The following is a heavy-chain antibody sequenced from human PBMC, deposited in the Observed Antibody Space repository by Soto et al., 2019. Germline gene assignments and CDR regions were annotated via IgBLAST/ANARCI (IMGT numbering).Heavy chain of an antibody. CDR2: INAGNGNT. CDR3: ARVAHYYASSGYWPY. CDR1: GYTFTSYA. V-gene: IGHV1-3*01. D-gene: IGHD3-22*01. Sequence: ASVKVSCKASGYTFTSYAMHWVRQAPGQGLEWMGWINAGNGNTKYSQKFQGRVTITRDTSASTAYMEMSSLRSEDTAVYYCARVAHYYASSGYWPYWGQGTLVTVAS. J-gene: IGHJ4*02.